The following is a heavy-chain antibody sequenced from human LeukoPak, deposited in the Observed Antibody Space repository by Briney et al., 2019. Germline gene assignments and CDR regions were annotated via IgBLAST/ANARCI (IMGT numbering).Heavy chain of an antibody. J-gene: IGHJ4*02. D-gene: IGHD3-3*01. V-gene: IGHV4-34*01. CDR3: ARASGRSYYDFWSGYYGYFDY. CDR1: GGSFSGYY. Sequence: PSETLSLTCAVYGGSFSGYYWSWIRQPPGKGLEWIGEINHSGSTNYNPSLKSRVTISVDTSKNQFSLKLSSVTAADTAVYYCARASGRSYYDFWSGYYGYFDYWGQGTLVTVSS. CDR2: INHSGST.